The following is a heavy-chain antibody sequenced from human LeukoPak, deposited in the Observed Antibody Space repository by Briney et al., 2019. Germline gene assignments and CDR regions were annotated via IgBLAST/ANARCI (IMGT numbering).Heavy chain of an antibody. CDR1: GASISGYY. Sequence: SETLSLTCTASGASISGYYWSWIRQPPGKGLEWIGYIYSSGTTNYNPSLKSRVTISIDTSKNQFSLKVRSLTTADTAVYYCASLVAVAAAGIWGQGTLVTVSS. J-gene: IGHJ4*02. D-gene: IGHD6-13*01. V-gene: IGHV4-59*08. CDR3: ASLVAVAAAGI. CDR2: IYSSGTT.